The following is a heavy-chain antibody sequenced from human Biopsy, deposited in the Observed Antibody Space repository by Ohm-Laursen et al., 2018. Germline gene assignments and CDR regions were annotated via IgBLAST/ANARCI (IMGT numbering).Heavy chain of an antibody. D-gene: IGHD5/OR15-5a*01. J-gene: IGHJ6*02. CDR1: GFTFNAYW. V-gene: IGHV3-74*01. CDR3: AKDLSVYYYYGIDV. CDR2: IKSVGSWT. Sequence: SLRLSCTASGFTFNAYWMYWVRQVPEKGLVWVSHIKSVGSWTNYADSVKGRFTISRDNSKNTLYLQVNSLRAEDTAVYYCAKDLSVYYYYGIDVWGQGTTVTVSS.